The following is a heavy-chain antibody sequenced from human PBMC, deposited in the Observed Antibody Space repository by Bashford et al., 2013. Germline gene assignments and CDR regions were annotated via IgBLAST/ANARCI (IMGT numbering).Heavy chain of an antibody. V-gene: IGHV4-31*02. Sequence: SWIRQPPGKGLEWIGYIYYSGSTYYNPSLKSRVTISVDTSKNQFSLKLSSVTAADTAVYYCASCDSSGYYHFDYWGQGTLVTVSS. CDR3: ASCDSSGYYHFDY. J-gene: IGHJ4*02. CDR2: IYYSGST. D-gene: IGHD3-22*01.